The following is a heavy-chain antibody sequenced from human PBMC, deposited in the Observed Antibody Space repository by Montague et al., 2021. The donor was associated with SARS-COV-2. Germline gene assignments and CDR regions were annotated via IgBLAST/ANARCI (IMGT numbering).Heavy chain of an antibody. Sequence: SETLSLTCTVSGGSISSYYWSWIRLPPGKGLEWIAYFSDSGSTNYNPSLESRVTISVDTSKNQFSLRLNSVTAADTAVYYCARVIPAGGTDQDNFHYHYAMDVWGQGTTVTVSS. V-gene: IGHV4-59*13. J-gene: IGHJ6*02. D-gene: IGHD6-13*01. CDR2: FSDSGST. CDR1: GGSISSYY. CDR3: ARVIPAGGTDQDNFHYHYAMDV.